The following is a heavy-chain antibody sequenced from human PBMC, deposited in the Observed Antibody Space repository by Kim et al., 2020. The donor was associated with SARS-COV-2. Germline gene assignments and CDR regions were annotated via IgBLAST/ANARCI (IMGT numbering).Heavy chain of an antibody. Sequence: SVKGRFTIARDNAKNSLYRQMNSLRAEDTDVYYCARAMVQGVIVYWFDPWGQGTLVTVSS. CDR3: ARAMVQGVIVYWFDP. V-gene: IGHV3-21*01. D-gene: IGHD3-10*01. J-gene: IGHJ5*02.